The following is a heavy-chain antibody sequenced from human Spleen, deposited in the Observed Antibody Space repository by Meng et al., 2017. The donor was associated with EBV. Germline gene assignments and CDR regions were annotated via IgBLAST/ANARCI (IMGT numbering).Heavy chain of an antibody. CDR2: IRTYNEQT. Sequence: QVHLVQSGAEVKKSGASVKVSCKASGYTFTRAAISWVRQAPGQGLEWMGWIRTYNEQTNYAQKFQGRVTITADESTSSVFMELSSLKSEDTAVYYCARLGGYGRIGYFDLWGRGTLVTVSS. CDR3: ARLGGYGRIGYFDL. J-gene: IGHJ2*01. D-gene: IGHD5-12*01. V-gene: IGHV1-18*01. CDR1: GYTFTRAA.